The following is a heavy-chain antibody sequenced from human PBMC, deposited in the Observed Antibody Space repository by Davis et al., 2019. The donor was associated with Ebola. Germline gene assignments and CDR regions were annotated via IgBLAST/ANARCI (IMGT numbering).Heavy chain of an antibody. Sequence: GESLKISCAASGITFSNYGMFWVRQAPGKVLEWVSVISPDGSDKNYADSGKGRFTISRDNSKNTLYLQMNSLRAEDTAVYYCATCGYSYGYVYYYYGMDVWGKGTTVTVSS. CDR3: ATCGYSYGYVYYYYGMDV. CDR2: ISPDGSDK. V-gene: IGHV3-30*03. J-gene: IGHJ6*04. D-gene: IGHD5-18*01. CDR1: GITFSNYG.